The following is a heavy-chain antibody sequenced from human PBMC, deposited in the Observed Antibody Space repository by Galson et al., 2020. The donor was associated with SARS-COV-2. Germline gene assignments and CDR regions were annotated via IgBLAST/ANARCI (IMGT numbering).Heavy chain of an antibody. V-gene: IGHV1-24*01. CDR2: FDPEDGET. Sequence: ASVKVSCKVSGYTLTELSMHWVRQAPGKGLEWMGGFDPEDGETIYAQKFPGRVTMTEDTSTDTAYMELSSLRSEDTAVYYCAIGPIVGATSWFDPWGQGTLVTVSS. CDR1: GYTLTELS. CDR3: AIGPIVGATSWFDP. D-gene: IGHD1-26*01. J-gene: IGHJ5*02.